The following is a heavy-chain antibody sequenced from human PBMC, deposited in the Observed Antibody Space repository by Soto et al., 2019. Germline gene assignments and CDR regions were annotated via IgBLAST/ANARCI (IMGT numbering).Heavy chain of an antibody. J-gene: IGHJ4*02. V-gene: IGHV1-46*03. Sequence: QVQLVQSGAEVRKPGASVKVSCKASGYTFTGYYIHWVRQAPGQGLEWMGMINPSGGSTSYTQKFRGRATVTRDTSTSTVYMELSNLRSEDTAVYYCVRGSSGDSDLWSGYYHFDFWGQGTLVTVSS. CDR3: VRGSSGDSDLWSGYYHFDF. D-gene: IGHD3-3*01. CDR2: INPSGGST. CDR1: GYTFTGYY.